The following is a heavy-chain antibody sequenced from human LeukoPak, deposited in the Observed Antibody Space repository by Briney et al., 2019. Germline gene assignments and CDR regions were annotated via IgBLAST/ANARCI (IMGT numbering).Heavy chain of an antibody. CDR2: INWNGGST. J-gene: IGHJ6*03. Sequence: GGSLRLSCAASGFIFDDYGMNWVRQVPGKGLEWVSGINWNGGSTGYADSVKGRFTISRDNAKNPLYLQMNSLRAEDTALYYCATTLDFYYYIDVWGKGTTVTVSS. D-gene: IGHD3-16*01. CDR1: GFIFDDYG. CDR3: ATTLDFYYYIDV. V-gene: IGHV3-20*04.